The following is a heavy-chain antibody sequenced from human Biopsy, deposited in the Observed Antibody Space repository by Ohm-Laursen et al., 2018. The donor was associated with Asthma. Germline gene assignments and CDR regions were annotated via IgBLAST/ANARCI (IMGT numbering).Heavy chain of an antibody. J-gene: IGHJ6*02. V-gene: IGHV4-39*01. CDR1: SGSGGYMRSGNYY. Sequence: SDTLSLTYSLSSGSGGYMRSGNYYWGWIRQPPGKGLEWIGSIYYSGTTYYNPSLESRVTVSADTTKNQFPLKLTSVTAADTAVYYCVRGSSSWHHGPFHYYYGLDVWGQGTTATVSS. D-gene: IGHD6-13*01. CDR3: VRGSSSWHHGPFHYYYGLDV. CDR2: IYYSGTT.